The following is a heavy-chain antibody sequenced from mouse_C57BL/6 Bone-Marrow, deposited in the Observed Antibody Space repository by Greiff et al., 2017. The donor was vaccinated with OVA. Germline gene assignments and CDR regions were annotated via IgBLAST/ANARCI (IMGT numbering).Heavy chain of an antibody. V-gene: IGHV3-6*01. D-gene: IGHD1-1*01. CDR1: GYSITSGYY. CDR2: ISYDGSN. Sequence: EVQRVESGPGLVKPSQSLSLTCSVTGYSITSGYYWNWIRQFPGNKLEWMGYISYDGSNNYNPSLKNRISITRDTSKNQFFLKLNSVTTEDTATYYCAREDTTVAPYYFDYWGQGTTLTVSS. J-gene: IGHJ2*01. CDR3: AREDTTVAPYYFDY.